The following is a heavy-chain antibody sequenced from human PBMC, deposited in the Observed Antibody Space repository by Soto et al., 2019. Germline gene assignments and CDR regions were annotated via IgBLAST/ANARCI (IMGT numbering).Heavy chain of an antibody. J-gene: IGHJ4*02. D-gene: IGHD6-19*01. CDR2: IYYSGST. V-gene: IGHV4-30-4*01. CDR1: GGSISSGDYY. CDR3: ARGAGSGGWYGYYFDY. Sequence: SETLSLTCTVSGGSISSGDYYWSWIRQPPGKGLEWIGYIYYSGSTYYNPSLKSRVTISVDTSKNQFSLKLSSVTAADTAVYYCARGAGSGGWYGYYFDYWGQGTLVTVSS.